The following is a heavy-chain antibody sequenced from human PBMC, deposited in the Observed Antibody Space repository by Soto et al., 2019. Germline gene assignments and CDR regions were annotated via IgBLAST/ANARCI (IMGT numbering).Heavy chain of an antibody. CDR3: AKDSSSFKEQIPDV. CDR1: GFTFSSYA. D-gene: IGHD6-13*01. CDR2: ISGSGGST. J-gene: IGHJ6*04. Sequence: GGSLRLSCAASGFTFSSYAMSWVRQAPGKGLEWVSAISGSGGSTYYADSVKGRFTISRDNSKNTLYLQMNSLRAEDTAVYYCAKDSSSFKEQIPDVWGKGTTVTVSS. V-gene: IGHV3-23*01.